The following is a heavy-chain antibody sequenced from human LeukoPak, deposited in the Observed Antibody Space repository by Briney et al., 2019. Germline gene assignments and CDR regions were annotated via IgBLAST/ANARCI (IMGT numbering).Heavy chain of an antibody. Sequence: GGSLRLSCAASGFTFSSYGMHWVRQAPGKGLEWVAFIRYDGSNKYYADSVKGRFTISRDNSKNTLYLQVNSLRAEDTAVYYCAKPLIPEYYYDSSGYYPGAFDIWGQGTMVTVSS. CDR1: GFTFSSYG. V-gene: IGHV3-30*02. D-gene: IGHD3-22*01. CDR2: IRYDGSNK. J-gene: IGHJ3*02. CDR3: AKPLIPEYYYDSSGYYPGAFDI.